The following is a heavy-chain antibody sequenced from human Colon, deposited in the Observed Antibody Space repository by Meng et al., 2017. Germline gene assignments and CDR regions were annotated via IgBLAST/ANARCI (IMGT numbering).Heavy chain of an antibody. D-gene: IGHD2-2*01. CDR1: GGYIRTTDW. J-gene: IGHJ4*02. V-gene: IGHV4-4*02. Sequence: PVLVGRTGPLAISCRVSGGYIRTTDWWCWVRQPQGKGLEWIGEIYQTGSTNYNSSLNSRVTISLDKPKNQFSLRMNSVTAADTAVYYCATSGCTSSTNCHAPLRWGQGTLVTVSS. CDR3: ATSGCTSSTNCHAPLR. CDR2: IYQTGST.